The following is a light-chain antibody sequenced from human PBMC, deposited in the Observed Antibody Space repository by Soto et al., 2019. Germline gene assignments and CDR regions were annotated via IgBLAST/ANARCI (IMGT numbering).Light chain of an antibody. CDR1: QSLLHSNGYNY. Sequence: DTVMTQSPLSLSVTPGEPASISCRSSQSLLHSNGYNYLDWYVQKPGQSPQLLIYLGSNRASGVSKRISDSESGTVFTLKISGVEAEHVGVYYCMQGGQGPVSYGGGTKGEIK. CDR2: LGS. CDR3: MQGGQGPVS. V-gene: IGKV2-28*01. J-gene: IGKJ4*01.